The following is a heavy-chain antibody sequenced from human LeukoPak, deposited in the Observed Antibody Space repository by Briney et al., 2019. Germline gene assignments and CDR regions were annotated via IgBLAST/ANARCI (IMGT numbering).Heavy chain of an antibody. D-gene: IGHD3-9*01. CDR2: IYYSGST. Sequence: SETLSLTCTVSGGSISSGGYYWSWIRQHPGKGLEWIGYIYYSGSTYYNPSLKSRVTISVDTSKNQFSLKLSSVTAADTAVYYCARGFYDILTGYYGGFDYRGQGTLVTVSS. V-gene: IGHV4-31*03. J-gene: IGHJ4*02. CDR1: GGSISSGGYY. CDR3: ARGFYDILTGYYGGFDY.